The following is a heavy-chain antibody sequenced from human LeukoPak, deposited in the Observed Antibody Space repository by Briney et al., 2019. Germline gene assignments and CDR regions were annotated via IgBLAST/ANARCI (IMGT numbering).Heavy chain of an antibody. D-gene: IGHD5-18*01. CDR2: ISYDGSNK. J-gene: IGHJ6*02. CDR3: AKARYGYYHYGMDV. CDR1: GFTFSSYG. V-gene: IGHV3-30*18. Sequence: GGPLRLSCAASGFTFSSYGMHWVRQAPGKGLEWVAVISYDGSNKYYADSVKGRFTISRDNSKNTLYLQMNSLRAEDTAVCYCAKARYGYYHYGMDVWGQGTTVTVSS.